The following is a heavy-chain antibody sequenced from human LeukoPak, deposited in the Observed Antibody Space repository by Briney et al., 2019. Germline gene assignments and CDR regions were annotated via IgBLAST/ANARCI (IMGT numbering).Heavy chain of an antibody. CDR3: AKDNGYCSSTSCYSGGGYGMDV. D-gene: IGHD2-2*01. V-gene: IGHV3-43*01. CDR2: ISWDGGST. J-gene: IGHJ6*02. CDR1: GFTFDDYT. Sequence: GGSLRLSCAASGFTFDDYTMHWVRQAPGKGLEWVSLISWDGGSTYYADSVKGRFTISRDNSKNSLYLQMNSLRTEDTALYYCAKDNGYCSSTSCYSGGGYGMDVWGQGTTVTVSS.